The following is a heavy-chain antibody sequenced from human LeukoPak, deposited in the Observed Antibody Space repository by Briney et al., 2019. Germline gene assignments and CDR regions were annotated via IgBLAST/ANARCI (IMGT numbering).Heavy chain of an antibody. CDR3: ARDKTAGVAAAGTGFDP. V-gene: IGHV4-39*07. CDR1: GGSISSSSYY. CDR2: IYYSGST. J-gene: IGHJ5*02. D-gene: IGHD6-13*01. Sequence: PSETLSLTCTVSGGSISSSSYYWGWIRQPPGKGLEWIGSIYYSGSTYYNPSLKSRVTISVDTSKNRFSLKLSSVTAADTAVYYCARDKTAGVAAAGTGFDPWGQGTLVTVSS.